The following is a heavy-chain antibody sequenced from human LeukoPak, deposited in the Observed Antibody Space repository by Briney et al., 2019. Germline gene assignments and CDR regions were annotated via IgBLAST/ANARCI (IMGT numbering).Heavy chain of an antibody. CDR2: ISGGVGST. Sequence: PGGSLRLSCAASGSTFSIYAMSWVRQAPGKGLEWVSVISGGVGSTSYADSVKGRFTISRDNSKNTLYLQMNSLRAEDTAVYYCAKGNTMYTAYYFDYWGQGTLVTVSS. V-gene: IGHV3-23*01. D-gene: IGHD3-10*02. CDR1: GSTFSIYA. CDR3: AKGNTMYTAYYFDY. J-gene: IGHJ4*02.